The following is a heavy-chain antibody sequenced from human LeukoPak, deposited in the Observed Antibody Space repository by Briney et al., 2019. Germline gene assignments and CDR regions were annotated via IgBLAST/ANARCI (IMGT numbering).Heavy chain of an antibody. V-gene: IGHV4-39*01. J-gene: IGHJ4*02. CDR1: GGSISSSSYY. Sequence: SETLSLTCTVSGGSISSSSYYWGWIRQPPGKGLEWIGSIYYSGSTYYNPSLKSRVTISVDTSKNQFSLKLSSVTAADTAVYYCARFYGDSSSWYIVDYWGQGTLVTVSS. D-gene: IGHD6-13*01. CDR2: IYYSGST. CDR3: ARFYGDSSSWYIVDY.